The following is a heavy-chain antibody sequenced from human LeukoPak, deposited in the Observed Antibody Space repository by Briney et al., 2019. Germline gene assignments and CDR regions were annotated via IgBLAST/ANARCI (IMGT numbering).Heavy chain of an antibody. CDR1: GFTFSSYA. D-gene: IGHD2-15*01. CDR3: ARDQRCSGGSCYPGFDY. J-gene: IGHJ4*02. CDR2: ISYDGSNK. V-gene: IGHV3-30*04. Sequence: GGSLRLSCAASGFTFSSYAMHWVRQAPGKGLEWVAVISYDGSNKYYADSVKGRFTISRDNSKNTLCLQMNSLRAEDTAVYYCARDQRCSGGSCYPGFDYWGQGTLVTVSS.